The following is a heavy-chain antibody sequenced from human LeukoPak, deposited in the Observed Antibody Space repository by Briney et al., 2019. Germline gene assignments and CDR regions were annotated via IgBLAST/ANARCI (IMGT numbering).Heavy chain of an antibody. CDR1: GGSFSGYY. V-gene: IGHV4-34*01. D-gene: IGHD5-24*01. CDR2: INHSGNT. Sequence: SETLSLTCAVYGGSFSGYYWSWIRQPPGKGLEWIGEINHSGNTNHNPSLKSRVTISVDTSKNQFSLKLSSVTAADTAVYYCARGGWLHLYDYWGQGTLVTVSS. J-gene: IGHJ4*02. CDR3: ARGGWLHLYDY.